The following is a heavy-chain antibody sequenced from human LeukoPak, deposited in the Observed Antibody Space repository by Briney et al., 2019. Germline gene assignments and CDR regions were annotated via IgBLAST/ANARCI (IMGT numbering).Heavy chain of an antibody. D-gene: IGHD3-3*01. CDR3: ARGDYYDGGGRNWFDP. V-gene: IGHV4-4*07. CDR2: IHTSGTT. CDR1: GDSMYSRY. J-gene: IGHJ5*02. Sequence: SETLSLTCSVSGDSMYSRYWSFIRQAAGTGLEWIGRIHTSGTTYYNPSLKSRVTLSIDTSMNQFSLRLTSVTAADTAVYYCARGDYYDGGGRNWFDPWGQGTLVTVSP.